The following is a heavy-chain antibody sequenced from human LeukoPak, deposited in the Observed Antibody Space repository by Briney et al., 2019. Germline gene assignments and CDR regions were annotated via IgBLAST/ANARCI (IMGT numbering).Heavy chain of an antibody. CDR2: ISGSGYTT. V-gene: IGHV3-23*01. Sequence: PGGSRRHSCAASGFSSTSYAMGWVRQAPGEGLEWVSGISGSGYTTYSADSVRGGFTISRDTTKTTLYLQMNSLRAEDTAGYDCAKGSLGYCTDGVCALYYFDYWGQGTLVTVSS. J-gene: IGHJ4*02. D-gene: IGHD2-8*01. CDR3: AKGSLGYCTDGVCALYYFDY. CDR1: GFSSTSYA.